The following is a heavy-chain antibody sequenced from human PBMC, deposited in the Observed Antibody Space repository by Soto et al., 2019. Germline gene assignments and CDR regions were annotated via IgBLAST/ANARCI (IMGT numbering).Heavy chain of an antibody. V-gene: IGHV4-30-4*01. CDR2: IYYSGST. Sequence: PSEALSLTCTVSGGSISGGDYYSSWIRQPPGKGLEWIGYIYYSGSTYYNPSLKSRVTISVDTSKNQFSLKLSSVTAADTAVYYCARVPFYGDYGMDVWGQGTTVTVSS. CDR3: ARVPFYGDYGMDV. CDR1: GGSISGGDYY. D-gene: IGHD4-17*01. J-gene: IGHJ6*02.